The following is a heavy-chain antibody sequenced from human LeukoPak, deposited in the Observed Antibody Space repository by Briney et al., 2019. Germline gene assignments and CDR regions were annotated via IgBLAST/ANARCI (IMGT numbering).Heavy chain of an antibody. Sequence: PGESLKISFKGSGYRFTSYWIGWVRRMPGKGVEWMGIIYPGDSDTRYSPSFQGQVTISADKSISTAYLQWSSLKASDTAMYYCARTIAARPGYNWFDPWGQGTLVTVSS. CDR1: GYRFTSYW. CDR2: IYPGDSDT. J-gene: IGHJ5*02. D-gene: IGHD6-6*01. V-gene: IGHV5-51*01. CDR3: ARTIAARPGYNWFDP.